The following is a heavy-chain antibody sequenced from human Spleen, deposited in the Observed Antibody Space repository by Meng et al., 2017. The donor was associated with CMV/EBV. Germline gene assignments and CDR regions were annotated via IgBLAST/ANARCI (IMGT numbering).Heavy chain of an antibody. J-gene: IGHJ4*02. CDR2: IHHSGNN. D-gene: IGHD4-23*01. CDR3: ARFSSRGNSGGFDY. Sequence: GHSISSSNWGSWVRQQPGTGREWIGEIHHSGNNNNNPSLKSRVTISADRSKNHFTLRLYSVTAADTAVYYCARFSSRGNSGGFDYWGQGTLVTVSS. V-gene: IGHV4-4*02. CDR1: GHSISSSNW.